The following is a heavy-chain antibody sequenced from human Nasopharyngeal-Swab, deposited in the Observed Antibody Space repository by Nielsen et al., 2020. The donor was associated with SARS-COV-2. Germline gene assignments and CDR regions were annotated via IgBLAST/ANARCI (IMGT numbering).Heavy chain of an antibody. CDR3: ARDGVARLFDY. CDR2: ISSSSSYI. Sequence: GESLKISCAASGFTFSDYYMSWIRQAPGKGLEWVSSISSSSSYIYYADSVKGRFTISRDNAKNSLYLQMNSLRAEDTAVYYCARDGVARLFDYWGQGTLVTVSS. CDR1: GFTFSDYY. D-gene: IGHD3-10*01. V-gene: IGHV3-11*06. J-gene: IGHJ4*02.